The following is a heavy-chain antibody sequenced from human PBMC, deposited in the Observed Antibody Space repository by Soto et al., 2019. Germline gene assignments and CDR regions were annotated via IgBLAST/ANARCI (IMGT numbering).Heavy chain of an antibody. V-gene: IGHV3-23*01. CDR2: ISGSGGST. Sequence: GGSLRLSCAASGFTFGSYAMSWVRQAPGKGLEWVSAISGSGGSTYYADSVKGRFTISRDNSKNTLYLQMSSLRAEDTAVYYCAKFRTYYYDSSGYLIDYWGQGTLVTVSS. CDR1: GFTFGSYA. D-gene: IGHD3-22*01. J-gene: IGHJ4*02. CDR3: AKFRTYYYDSSGYLIDY.